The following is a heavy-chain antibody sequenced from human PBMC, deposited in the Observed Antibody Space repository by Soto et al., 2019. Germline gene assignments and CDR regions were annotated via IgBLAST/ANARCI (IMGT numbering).Heavy chain of an antibody. CDR2: IIPIFGTA. Sequence: SVKVSCKASGGTFSSYAISWVRQAPGQGLEWMGGIIPIFGTANYAQKFQGRVTITADESTSTAYMELSSLRSEDTAVYYCARADREYYYDSSGYYYGYWGQGTLVTVSS. CDR3: ARADREYYYDSSGYYYGY. J-gene: IGHJ4*02. V-gene: IGHV1-69*13. D-gene: IGHD3-22*01. CDR1: GGTFSSYA.